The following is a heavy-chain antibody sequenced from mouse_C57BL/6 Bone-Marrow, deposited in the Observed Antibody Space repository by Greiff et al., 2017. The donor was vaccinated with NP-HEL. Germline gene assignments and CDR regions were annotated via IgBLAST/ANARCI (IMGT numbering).Heavy chain of an antibody. CDR1: GFTFSSYA. CDR3: ARDPTMAPYCDY. CDR2: ISDGGSYT. Sequence: EVQGVESGGGLVKPGGSLKLSCAASGFTFSSYAMSWVRQTPEKRLEWVATISDGGSYTYYPDNVKGRFTISRDNAKNNLYLQMSHLKSEDTAMYYCARDPTMAPYCDYWGQGTTLTVSS. J-gene: IGHJ2*01. V-gene: IGHV5-4*01. D-gene: IGHD2-10*01.